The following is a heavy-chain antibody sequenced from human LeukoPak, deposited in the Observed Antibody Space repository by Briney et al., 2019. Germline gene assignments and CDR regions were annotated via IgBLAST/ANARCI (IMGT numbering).Heavy chain of an antibody. CDR2: ISWNSGSI. CDR3: AKDTLRVNPYYYDSSGYFSGVDY. J-gene: IGHJ4*02. D-gene: IGHD3-22*01. Sequence: GRPLRLSCAASGFTFDDYAMHWVRQAPGKGLEWVSGISWNSGSIGYADSVKGRFTISRDNAKNSLYLQMNSLRAEDTALYYCAKDTLRVNPYYYDSSGYFSGVDYWGQGTLVTVSS. V-gene: IGHV3-9*01. CDR1: GFTFDDYA.